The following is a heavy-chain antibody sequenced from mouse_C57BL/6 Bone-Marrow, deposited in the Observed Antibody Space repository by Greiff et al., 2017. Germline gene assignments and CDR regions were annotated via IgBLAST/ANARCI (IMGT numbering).Heavy chain of an antibody. CDR2: ISDGSSYT. Sequence: EVKLVESGGGLVKPGGSLKLSCAASGFTFSSYAMSWVRQTPEKRLEWVATISDGSSYTYYPDNVKGRFTISRDNAKNNLYLQMSHLKSEDTAMYYCARHYYGRAWFAYWGQGTLVTVSA. V-gene: IGHV5-4*03. D-gene: IGHD1-1*01. CDR1: GFTFSSYA. CDR3: ARHYYGRAWFAY. J-gene: IGHJ3*01.